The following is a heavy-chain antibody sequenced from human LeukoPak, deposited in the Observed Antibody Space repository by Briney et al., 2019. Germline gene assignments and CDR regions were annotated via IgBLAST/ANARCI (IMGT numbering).Heavy chain of an antibody. J-gene: IGHJ4*02. V-gene: IGHV3-30*01. CDR2: ISYDGSNK. Sequence: PGGSLRLSCAASGFTFSSYAMHWVRQAPGKGLEWVAVISYDGSNKYYADSVKGRFTISRDNSKNTLYLRMNSLRAEDTAVYYCARALRFLEWLFGCWGQGTLVTVSS. CDR1: GFTFSSYA. D-gene: IGHD3-3*01. CDR3: ARALRFLEWLFGC.